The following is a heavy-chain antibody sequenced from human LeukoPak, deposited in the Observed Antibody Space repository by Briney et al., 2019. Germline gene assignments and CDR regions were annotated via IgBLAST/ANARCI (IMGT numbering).Heavy chain of an antibody. D-gene: IGHD3-22*01. CDR2: INPNSGGT. CDR1: GYTFTGYY. CDR3: ARGSAAYYYDGSGPFDY. Sequence: ASVKVSCKASGYTFTGYYMHWVRQAPGQGLEWMGWINPNSGGTNYAQKFQGRVTMTRDTSISTAYMELSRLRSDDTAVYYCARGSAAYYYDGSGPFDYWGQGTLVTVSS. J-gene: IGHJ4*02. V-gene: IGHV1-2*02.